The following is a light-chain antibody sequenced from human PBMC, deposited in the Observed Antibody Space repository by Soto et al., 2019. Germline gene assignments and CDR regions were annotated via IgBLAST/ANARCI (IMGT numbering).Light chain of an antibody. CDR1: QSVSSD. CDR3: QQSNNWPLT. CDR2: DAS. V-gene: IGKV3-15*01. J-gene: IGKJ4*01. Sequence: IVLTQSPATLSVSPGERATLSCRASQSVSSDVAWFQQRPGQAPRLLIYDASTRATGIPARFSGSGSGTEFNLTISSLQSEDFAIYYCQQSNNWPLTFGGGTKVEVK.